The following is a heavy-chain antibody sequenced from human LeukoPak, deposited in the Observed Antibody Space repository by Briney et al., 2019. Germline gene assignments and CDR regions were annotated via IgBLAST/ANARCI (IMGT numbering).Heavy chain of an antibody. CDR2: ISSSGSTI. Sequence: GGSLRLSCAASGFTFSSYEMNWVRQAPGKGLEWVSYISSSGSTIYYADSVKGRFTISRDNAKNSLYLQMNSLRAEDTAVYYCAKEARPMVRGANIDYWGQGTLVTVSS. D-gene: IGHD3-10*01. CDR1: GFTFSSYE. CDR3: AKEARPMVRGANIDY. J-gene: IGHJ4*02. V-gene: IGHV3-48*03.